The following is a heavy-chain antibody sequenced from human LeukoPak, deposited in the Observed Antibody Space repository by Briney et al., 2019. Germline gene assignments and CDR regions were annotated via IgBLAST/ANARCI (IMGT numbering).Heavy chain of an antibody. CDR3: AKAEKYVYTSYEY. V-gene: IGHV3-23*01. CDR2: ISGNGVTT. CDR1: GFTFSSYA. Sequence: QPGGSLRLSCAASGFTFSSYAMSWVRQAPGKGLEWVSAISGNGVTTYYADSVKGRFTISRDNSKSTLYLQMNSLRAEDTALYYCAKAEKYVYTSYEYWGQGMQVTVSP. J-gene: IGHJ4*02. D-gene: IGHD3-16*01.